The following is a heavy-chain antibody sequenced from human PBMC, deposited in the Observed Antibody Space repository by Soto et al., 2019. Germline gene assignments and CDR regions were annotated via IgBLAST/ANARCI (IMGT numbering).Heavy chain of an antibody. CDR1: GFTFRGSA. D-gene: IGHD2-15*01. CDR3: TRIGYCSGGSCFDAVDI. Sequence: PGGSLRLSCAASGFTFRGSAMHWVRQASGKGLEWVGRIRSKANSYATAYAASVKGRFTISRDDSKNTAYLQMNSLKTEDTAVYYCTRIGYCSGGSCFDAVDIWGEGTMVTVSS. J-gene: IGHJ3*02. CDR2: IRSKANSYAT. V-gene: IGHV3-73*01.